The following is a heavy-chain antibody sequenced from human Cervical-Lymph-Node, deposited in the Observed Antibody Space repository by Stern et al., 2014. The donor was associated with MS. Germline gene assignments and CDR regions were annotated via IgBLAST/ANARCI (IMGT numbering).Heavy chain of an antibody. D-gene: IGHD2-21*01. CDR3: VRAREGYYFDY. CDR1: GFSLSTTGMC. J-gene: IGHJ4*02. V-gene: IGHV2-70*01. CDR2: LDGDGYK. Sequence: QVTLRESGPALVKPTQTLTLTCTFSGFSLSTTGMCLSWIRQPTGKDLEWLPLLDGDGYKYYSTALKTMLTISKDTAKNQVVLTMTNMAPLDTATYFCVRAREGYYFDYWGQGIPVTVSS.